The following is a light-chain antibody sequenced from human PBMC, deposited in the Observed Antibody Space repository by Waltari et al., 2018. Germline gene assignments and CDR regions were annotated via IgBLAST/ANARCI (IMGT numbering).Light chain of an antibody. Sequence: DIQMTQSPSSLSASVGDRVTITCRASQRISSYLNWYQKKPGKAPKLLIYAASSWESGVPSRFSGSGYGTDFTLTINGLQAEDYAAYYCQQTYNNFRTFGQGTKVDVK. CDR3: QQTYNNFRT. CDR1: QRISSY. CDR2: AAS. V-gene: IGKV1-39*01. J-gene: IGKJ1*01.